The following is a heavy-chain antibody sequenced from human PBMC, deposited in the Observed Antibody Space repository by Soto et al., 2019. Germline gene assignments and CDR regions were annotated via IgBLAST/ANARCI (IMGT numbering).Heavy chain of an antibody. CDR2: LYYNVGT. D-gene: IGHD2-2*01. J-gene: IGHJ6*02. Sequence: PSTTTAIGSAVSRETVYSRGDYVAWKSQPPGRGLEWIGSLYYNVGTYYNPSLKSRVTISVDKSKNQFSLKLSSVTAADTAVYYCARDPEVVPAAIGSSGRGMDVWGQGTTVTV. CDR1: RETVYSRGDY. V-gene: IGHV4-39*07. CDR3: ARDPEVVPAAIGSSGRGMDV.